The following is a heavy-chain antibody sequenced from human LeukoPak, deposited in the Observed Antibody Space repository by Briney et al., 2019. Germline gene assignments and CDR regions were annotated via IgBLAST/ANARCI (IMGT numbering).Heavy chain of an antibody. CDR3: ARAMRSGYDY. CDR2: ISGSGDST. V-gene: IGHV3-23*01. CDR1: GFTFSYYD. Sequence: GGSLRLSCAASGFTFSYYDMNWVRQAPGKGLEWVSAISGSGDSTYYADSVKGRFTISRDNAKNSLYLEMNSLRDEDTAVYYCARAMRSGYDYWGQGTLVTVSS. D-gene: IGHD5-12*01. J-gene: IGHJ4*02.